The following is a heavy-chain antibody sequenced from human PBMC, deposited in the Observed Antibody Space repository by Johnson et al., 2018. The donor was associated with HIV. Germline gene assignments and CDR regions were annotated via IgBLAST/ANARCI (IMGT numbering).Heavy chain of an antibody. J-gene: IGHJ3*01. CDR3: ARNRPVSYGYRGAFDF. Sequence: VQLVESGGGLEQPGGSLRLSCAASGITFSSYAMSWVRTAPGKGLEWASGLSGSGPSTYYAASAQGRFTISRDNAMKSLYLQITSLRAEDTAVYYCARNRPVSYGYRGAFDFWGQGTMVTVSS. V-gene: IGHV3-23*04. CDR1: GITFSSYA. D-gene: IGHD5-18*01. CDR2: LSGSGPST.